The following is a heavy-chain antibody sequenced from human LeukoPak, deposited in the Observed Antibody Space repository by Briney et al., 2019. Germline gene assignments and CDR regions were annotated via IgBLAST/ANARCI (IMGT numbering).Heavy chain of an antibody. CDR1: GYRFTNYW. CDR3: ARIYGSGKYIAQGDWFDP. D-gene: IGHD3-10*01. Sequence: GESLKISCKGSGYRFTNYWIGWVRQMPGKGLEWMGIIYPGDPDTRYSPSFQGQVTISADKAISTAYLQWSSLKASDTAMYYCARIYGSGKYIAQGDWFDPWGQGTLVTVSS. J-gene: IGHJ5*02. V-gene: IGHV5-51*01. CDR2: IYPGDPDT.